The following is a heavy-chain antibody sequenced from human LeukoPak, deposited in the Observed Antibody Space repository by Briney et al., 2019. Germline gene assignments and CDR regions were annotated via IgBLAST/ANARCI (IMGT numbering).Heavy chain of an antibody. J-gene: IGHJ4*02. CDR2: ITISGHTK. V-gene: IGHV3-48*03. D-gene: IGHD1-14*01. CDR1: GFDLSTYE. Sequence: GGSLRLSCAASGFDLSTYEMNWVRQAPGKGLEWIADITISGHTKNYADSVKGRFSISRDNARTSLYLQMHSLRVEDTGVYYCARGVEPLAANTLAYWGQGTLVTVSS. CDR3: ARGVEPLAANTLAY.